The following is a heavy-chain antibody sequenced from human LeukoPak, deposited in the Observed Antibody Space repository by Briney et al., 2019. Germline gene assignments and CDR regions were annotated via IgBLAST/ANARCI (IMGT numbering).Heavy chain of an antibody. D-gene: IGHD5-18*01. J-gene: IGHJ3*02. Sequence: GESLKISCKGSGYSFSSYWIGWVRQMPGKGLEWMGIIYPGHSDTRYSPSFQGQVTISADKSISTAYLQWSSLKASDTAMYYCARRDADTAMVFRGNDAFDIWGQGTMVTVSS. CDR3: ARRDADTAMVFRGNDAFDI. CDR2: IYPGHSDT. CDR1: GYSFSSYW. V-gene: IGHV5-51*01.